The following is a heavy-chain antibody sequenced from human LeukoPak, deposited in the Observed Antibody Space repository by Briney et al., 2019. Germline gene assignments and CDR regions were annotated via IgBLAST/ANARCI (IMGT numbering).Heavy chain of an antibody. V-gene: IGHV4-34*01. Sequence: SETLSLTCAANGGSFIGYSWSWIRQPPGKGLEWIGYIYYSGSTYYNPSLKSRVTISVDMSKNQFPLKLYSVTAADTAVYYCARVEAESSSWIVNAEYFQHWGQGTLVTVSS. CDR1: GGSFIGYS. CDR3: ARVEAESSSWIVNAEYFQH. J-gene: IGHJ1*01. CDR2: IYYSGST. D-gene: IGHD6-13*01.